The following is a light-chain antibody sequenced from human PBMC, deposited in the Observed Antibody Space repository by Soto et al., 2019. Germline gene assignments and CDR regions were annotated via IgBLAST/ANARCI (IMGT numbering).Light chain of an antibody. Sequence: QSVLTQPASVSGSPGQSITISCTGARSDVGNYDYVSWYQQHPGKAPKLIMYAVSHRPSGVSSRFSGCKSGNTASLTISGLQAEDEAAYYCSSYTANNTLVVFGTGTKVTVL. CDR1: RSDVGNYDY. J-gene: IGLJ1*01. V-gene: IGLV2-14*01. CDR3: SSYTANNTLVV. CDR2: AVS.